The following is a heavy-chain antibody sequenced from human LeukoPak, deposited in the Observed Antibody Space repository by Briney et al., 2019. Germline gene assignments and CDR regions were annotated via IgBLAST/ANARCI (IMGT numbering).Heavy chain of an antibody. CDR1: GGTFSSYA. CDR3: ARELGGYYDSSG. V-gene: IGHV1-69*04. J-gene: IGHJ4*02. D-gene: IGHD3-22*01. CDR2: IIPILGIA. Sequence: GASVKVSCKASGGTFSSYAISWVRQAPGQRLEWMGRIIPILGIANYAQKFQGRVTITADKSTSTAYMELSSLRYEDTAVYYCARELGGYYDSSGWGQGTLVTVSS.